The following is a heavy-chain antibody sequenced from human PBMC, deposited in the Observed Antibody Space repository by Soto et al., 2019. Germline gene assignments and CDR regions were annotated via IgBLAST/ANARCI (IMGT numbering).Heavy chain of an antibody. CDR2: IYYSGST. CDR3: ARDYSSGDLNWFDP. CDR1: GGSISSGGYY. V-gene: IGHV4-31*03. J-gene: IGHJ5*02. D-gene: IGHD6-19*01. Sequence: SETLSLTCTVSGGSISSGGYYWSWIRQHPGKGLEWIGYIYYSGSTYYNPSLKSRVTISVDTSKNQFSLKLSSVTAADTAVYYCARDYSSGDLNWFDPWGQGTLVTVSS.